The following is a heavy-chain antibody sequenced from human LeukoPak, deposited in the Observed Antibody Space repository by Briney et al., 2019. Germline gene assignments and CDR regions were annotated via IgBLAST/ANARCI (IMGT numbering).Heavy chain of an antibody. CDR3: ARGRLSMVRAPFDY. CDR1: GFTFRSYW. Sequence: GSLRLSRAASGFTFRSYWMHWVRQAPGKGLVWVSRINNDGSNTTYADSVKGRFTISRDNAKNTLYLQMNSLRAEDTAVYYCARGRLSMVRAPFDYWGQGALVTVSS. D-gene: IGHD3-10*01. V-gene: IGHV3-74*03. J-gene: IGHJ4*02. CDR2: INNDGSNT.